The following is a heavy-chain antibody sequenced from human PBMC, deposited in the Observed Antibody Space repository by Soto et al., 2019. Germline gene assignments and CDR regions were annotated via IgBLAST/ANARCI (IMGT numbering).Heavy chain of an antibody. CDR3: ARESTIAAAGWAGFWFDP. D-gene: IGHD6-13*01. CDR1: GYTFTGYY. CDR2: INPNSGGT. V-gene: IGHV1-2*02. J-gene: IGHJ5*02. Sequence: QVQLVQSGAEVKKPGASVKVSCKASGYTFTGYYMHWVRQAPGQGLGWMGWINPNSGGTNYAQKFQGRVTMTRDTSISTAYMELSRLRSDDTAVYYCARESTIAAAGWAGFWFDPWGQGTLVTVSS.